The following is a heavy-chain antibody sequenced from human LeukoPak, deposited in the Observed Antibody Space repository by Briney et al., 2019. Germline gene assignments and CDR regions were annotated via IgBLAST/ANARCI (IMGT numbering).Heavy chain of an antibody. J-gene: IGHJ4*02. D-gene: IGHD2-2*01. CDR3: ARGGSSTSCFGAYCFDY. CDR1: GGSFTGYY. V-gene: IGHV4-34*01. Sequence: SETLSLTCAVYGGSFTGYYWSWIRQPPGKGLEWVGEINHSGSTTYNPSLTSRVTISVDTSKNQFSLKLSSVTAADTAVYYCARGGSSTSCFGAYCFDYWGQGTLVTVSS. CDR2: INHSGST.